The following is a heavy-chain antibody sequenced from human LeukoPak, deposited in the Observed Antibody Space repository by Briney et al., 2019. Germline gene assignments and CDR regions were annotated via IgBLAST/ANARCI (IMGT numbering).Heavy chain of an antibody. J-gene: IGHJ5*02. CDR1: GFTFSSYA. CDR2: ISGSGGST. CDR3: ARDRGGIAVAGTRRHWFDP. D-gene: IGHD6-19*01. Sequence: TGGSLRLSCAASGFTFSSYAMSWVRQAPGKGLEWVSAISGSGGSTYYADSVKGRFTISRDNSKNTLYLQMNSLRAEDTAVYYCARDRGGIAVAGTRRHWFDPWGQGTLVTVSS. V-gene: IGHV3-23*01.